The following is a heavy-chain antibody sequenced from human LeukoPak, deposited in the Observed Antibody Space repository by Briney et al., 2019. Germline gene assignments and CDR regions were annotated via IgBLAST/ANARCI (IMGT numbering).Heavy chain of an antibody. J-gene: IGHJ4*02. CDR1: GYTFSRYW. CDR2: INTDGTIT. D-gene: IGHD3-22*01. Sequence: GGSLRLSCAASGYTFSRYWIHWVRQAPGKGLVWVSRINTDGTITTYADSVKGRFTISRDNAKNILYLQMNSLRVDDTAVYYCARDFSGYDDYWGQGTLVTVSS. CDR3: ARDFSGYDDY. V-gene: IGHV3-74*01.